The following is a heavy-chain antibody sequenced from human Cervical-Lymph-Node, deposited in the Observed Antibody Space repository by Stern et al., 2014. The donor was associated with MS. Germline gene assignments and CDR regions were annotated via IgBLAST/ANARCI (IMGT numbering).Heavy chain of an antibody. CDR3: ARETPAATYFFDY. D-gene: IGHD2-2*01. CDR1: GYSFTTYT. CDR2: INAGNGNT. Sequence: QVQLLQPGAEVKKPGASVKVSCKASGYSFTTYTMHWVRQAPGQRLEWMGCINAGNGNTKYSLKFQDRITIIRDTSASTVYMDLSSLRSEDTAVYYCARETPAATYFFDYWGQGTLVTVSS. J-gene: IGHJ4*02. V-gene: IGHV1-3*01.